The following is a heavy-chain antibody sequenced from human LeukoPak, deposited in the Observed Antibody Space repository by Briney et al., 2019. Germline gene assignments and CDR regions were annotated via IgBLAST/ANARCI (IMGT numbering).Heavy chain of an antibody. D-gene: IGHD6-19*01. V-gene: IGHV4-31*03. CDR1: GGSISSGGYY. J-gene: IGHJ4*02. CDR3: ARVEYSSGWYGVDY. CDR2: IYYSGST. Sequence: SETLSLTCTVSGGSISSGGYYWSWIRQHPGKGLEWIEYIYYSGSTYYNPSLKSRVTISVDTSKNQFSLKLSSVTAADTAVYYCARVEYSSGWYGVDYWGQGTLVTVSS.